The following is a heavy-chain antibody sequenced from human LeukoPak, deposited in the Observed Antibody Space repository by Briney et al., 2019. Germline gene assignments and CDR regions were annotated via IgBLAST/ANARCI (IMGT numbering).Heavy chain of an antibody. CDR2: ISSSSSTI. CDR3: ASRDTIFGVVSAFDY. Sequence: GGSLRLSCAASGFTFSTYGMNWVRQVPGKGLEWLSYISSSSSTIYYADSVKGRFTISRDNAKNSLYLQMNSLRAEDTAVYYCASRDTIFGVVSAFDYWGQGTLVTVSS. J-gene: IGHJ4*02. D-gene: IGHD3-3*01. V-gene: IGHV3-48*04. CDR1: GFTFSTYG.